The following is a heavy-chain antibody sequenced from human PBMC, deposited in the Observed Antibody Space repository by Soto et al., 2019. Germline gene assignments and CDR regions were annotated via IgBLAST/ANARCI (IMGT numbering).Heavy chain of an antibody. CDR2: IYYSGST. Sequence: QVQLQESGPGLVKPSETLSLTCTVSGGSISSYYWSWIRQPPGKGLEWIGYIYYSGSTNYNPSLKSRVTISVDTSKNQFSLKLSSVTAADTAVYYCASGIFDKVVPAAMRREGVYGMDVWGQGTTVTVSS. CDR1: GGSISSYY. J-gene: IGHJ6*02. CDR3: ASGIFDKVVPAAMRREGVYGMDV. D-gene: IGHD2-2*01. V-gene: IGHV4-59*01.